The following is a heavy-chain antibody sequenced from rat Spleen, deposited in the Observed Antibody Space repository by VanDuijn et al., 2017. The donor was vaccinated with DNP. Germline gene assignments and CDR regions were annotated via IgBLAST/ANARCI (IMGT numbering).Heavy chain of an antibody. D-gene: IGHD1-4*01. CDR3: AWNGYNSGY. Sequence: EVQVLESGGGLVQPGNSLKLSCATSGFTFSTAWMYWYRQFPEKRLEWVARIKAKSNNYATDYTESVKGRFTISRDDSKSSIYLQMDNLKEEETAVYYCAWNGYNSGYWGQGVMVTVSS. CDR2: IKAKSNNYAT. V-gene: IGHV6-6*01. J-gene: IGHJ2*01. CDR1: GFTFSTAW.